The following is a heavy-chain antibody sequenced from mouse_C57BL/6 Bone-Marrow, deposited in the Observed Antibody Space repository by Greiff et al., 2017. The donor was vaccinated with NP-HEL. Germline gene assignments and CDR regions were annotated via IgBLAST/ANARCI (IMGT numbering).Heavy chain of an antibody. D-gene: IGHD2-2*01. CDR3: ARGLLWLRRRDYYAMDY. Sequence: QVQLQQPGAELVKPGASVKLSCKASGYTFTSYWMHWVKQRPGQGLEWIGMIHPNSGSTNYNEKFKSKATLTVDKSSSTAYMQLSSLTSEDSAVYYCARGLLWLRRRDYYAMDYWGQGTSVTFSS. V-gene: IGHV1-64*01. J-gene: IGHJ4*01. CDR1: GYTFTSYW. CDR2: IHPNSGST.